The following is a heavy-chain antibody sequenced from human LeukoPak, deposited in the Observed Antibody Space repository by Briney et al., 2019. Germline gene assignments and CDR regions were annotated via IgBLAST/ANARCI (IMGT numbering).Heavy chain of an antibody. D-gene: IGHD4-23*01. V-gene: IGHV3-30-3*01. CDR3: ASETTVVTPGY. J-gene: IGHJ4*02. CDR1: GFTFSSYA. Sequence: PGGSLRLSCAASGFTFSSYAMHWVRQAPGKGLEWVAVISYDGSNKYYAGSVKGRFTISRDNSKNTLYLQMNSLGAEDTAVYYCASETTVVTPGYWGQGTLVTVSS. CDR2: ISYDGSNK.